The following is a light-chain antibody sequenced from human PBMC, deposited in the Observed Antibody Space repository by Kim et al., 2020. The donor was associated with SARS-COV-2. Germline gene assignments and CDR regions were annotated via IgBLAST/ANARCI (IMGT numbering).Light chain of an antibody. CDR2: DVN. V-gene: IGLV2-14*04. CDR1: SSDVGSYNY. CDR3: SSYTSSSAVYV. J-gene: IGLJ1*01. Sequence: QSITISCTGTSSDVGSYNYFSWYQQHPDKAPKLMIYDVNKRPSGVSNRFSGSKSGNTASLTISGLQAEDEADYYCSSYTSSSAVYVFGAGTKVTVL.